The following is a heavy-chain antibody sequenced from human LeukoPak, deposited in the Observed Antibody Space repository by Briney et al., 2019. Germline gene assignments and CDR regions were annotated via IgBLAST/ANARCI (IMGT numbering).Heavy chain of an antibody. D-gene: IGHD3-10*01. CDR1: GFTFSSYE. CDR2: ISGSGANT. J-gene: IGHJ4*02. V-gene: IGHV3-23*01. CDR3: AKATLRYFGSGDY. Sequence: GGSLRLSCAASGFTFSSYEMNWVRQAPGKGLEWVSAISGSGANTYVADSVKGRFTISRDNSKNTLYLQMNSLRAEDTAVYYCAKATLRYFGSGDYWGQGTLVTVSS.